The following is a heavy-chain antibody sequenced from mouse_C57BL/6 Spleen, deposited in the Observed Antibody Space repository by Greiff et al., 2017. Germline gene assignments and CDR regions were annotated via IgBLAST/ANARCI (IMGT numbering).Heavy chain of an antibody. D-gene: IGHD2-2*01. Sequence: QVQLKESGAELVKPGASVKISCKASGYAFSSYWMNWVKQRPGKGLEWIGQIYPGDGDTNYNGKFKGKATLTADKSSSTAYMQLSSLTSEDSAVYFCARGGYDYAMDYRGQGTSVTVSS. V-gene: IGHV1-80*01. CDR3: ARGGYDYAMDY. CDR1: GYAFSSYW. CDR2: IYPGDGDT. J-gene: IGHJ4*01.